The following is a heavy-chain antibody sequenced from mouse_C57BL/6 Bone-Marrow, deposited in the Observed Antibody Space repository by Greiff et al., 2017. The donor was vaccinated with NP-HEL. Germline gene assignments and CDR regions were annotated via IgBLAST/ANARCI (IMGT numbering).Heavy chain of an antibody. J-gene: IGHJ1*03. V-gene: IGHV5-17*01. CDR3: ARTDYYGSSWNWYFDV. CDR2: IRSGSSTI. D-gene: IGHD1-1*01. CDR1: GFTFSDYG. Sequence: EVKPVASGGGLVKPGGSLKLSCAASGFTFSDYGMHLVRPAPEKGLEWVAYIRSGSSTIYYADTVKGRFTISRDKATNTLFLQMTSLRSEDTAMYYWARTDYYGSSWNWYFDVWGTGTTVTVSS.